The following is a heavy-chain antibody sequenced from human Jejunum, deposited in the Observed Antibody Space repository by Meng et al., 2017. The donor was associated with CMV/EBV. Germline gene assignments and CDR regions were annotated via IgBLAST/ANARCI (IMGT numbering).Heavy chain of an antibody. CDR1: GFTFSSLA. CDR3: AKDLYYSFDY. V-gene: IGHV3-30*02. Sequence: QVLLVESGGGVVQPGGALRLSCAASGFTFSSLAMYWVRQPPGKGLEWVSFIAHDGSAKTYTDSVKGRFTISRDDSENTVYLEMNSLRVEDTAVYYCAKDLYYSFDYWGQGTLVTVSS. D-gene: IGHD2-8*01. CDR2: IAHDGSAK. J-gene: IGHJ4*02.